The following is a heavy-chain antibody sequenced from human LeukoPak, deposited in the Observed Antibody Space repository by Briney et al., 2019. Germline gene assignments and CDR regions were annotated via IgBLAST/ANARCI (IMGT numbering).Heavy chain of an antibody. J-gene: IGHJ4*02. CDR3: ARDPTSVVAAHFDY. V-gene: IGHV4-39*07. CDR1: GGSISSSSYY. CDR2: IYYSGST. Sequence: SETLSLTCTVSGGSISSSSYYWGWIRQPPGKGLEWIGSIYYSGSTYYNPSLKSRVTISVDTSKNQFSLKLSSVTAADTAVYYCARDPTSVVAAHFDYWGQGTLVTVSS. D-gene: IGHD2-15*01.